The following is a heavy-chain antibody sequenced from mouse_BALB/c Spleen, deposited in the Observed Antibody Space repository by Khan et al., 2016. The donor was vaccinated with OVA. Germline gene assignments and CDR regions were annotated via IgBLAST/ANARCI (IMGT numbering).Heavy chain of an antibody. CDR2: ISSGSSTI. V-gene: IGHV5-17*02. Sequence: EVKLVESGGGLVQPGGSRKLSCAASGFTFSSFGMHWVRQAPEKGLEWVAFISSGSSTIYYADTVKGRFTISRDDPKNTLFLQRTSLRSEDTAMYYCARREGLYAMDYWGQGTSVTVSS. CDR3: ARREGLYAMDY. J-gene: IGHJ4*01. D-gene: IGHD3-3*01. CDR1: GFTFSSFG.